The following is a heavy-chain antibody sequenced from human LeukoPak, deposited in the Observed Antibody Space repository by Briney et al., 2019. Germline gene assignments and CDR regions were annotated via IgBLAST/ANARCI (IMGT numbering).Heavy chain of an antibody. Sequence: GGSLRLSCAASGFTFDDYGMSWVRQAPGKGLEWVSGINWNGGSTGYADSVKGRFTISRDKSKNTLYLQMNNMRTEDTAVYYCAREAVEWSPPEIWGQGTTVTVSS. V-gene: IGHV3-20*04. D-gene: IGHD2-8*01. CDR3: AREAVEWSPPEI. CDR2: INWNGGST. CDR1: GFTFDDYG. J-gene: IGHJ3*02.